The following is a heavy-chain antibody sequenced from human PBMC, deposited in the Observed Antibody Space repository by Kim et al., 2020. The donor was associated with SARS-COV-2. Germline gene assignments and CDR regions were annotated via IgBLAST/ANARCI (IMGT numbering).Heavy chain of an antibody. Sequence: QGSAGRFVFSLDTSVSTAYLQISSLKAEDTAVYYCARDYCSSTSCPFFDYWGQGTLVTVSS. V-gene: IGHV7-4-1*02. J-gene: IGHJ4*02. CDR3: ARDYCSSTSCPFFDY. D-gene: IGHD2-2*01.